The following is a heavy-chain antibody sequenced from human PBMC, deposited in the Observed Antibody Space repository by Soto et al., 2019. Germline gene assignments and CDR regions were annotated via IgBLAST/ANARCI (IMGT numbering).Heavy chain of an antibody. D-gene: IGHD3-22*01. CDR2: INAGNGNT. V-gene: IGHV1-3*01. Sequence: ASVKVSCKASGYTFTSYAMHWVRQAPGQRLEWMGWINAGNGNTKYSQKFQGRVTITRDTSASTAYMELSSLRSEDTAVYYCAREHDSSGYYYYWGQGTLVTVSS. CDR1: GYTFTSYA. J-gene: IGHJ4*02. CDR3: AREHDSSGYYYY.